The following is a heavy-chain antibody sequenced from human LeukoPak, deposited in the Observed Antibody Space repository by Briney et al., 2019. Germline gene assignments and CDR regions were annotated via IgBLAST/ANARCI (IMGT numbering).Heavy chain of an antibody. Sequence: PGGSLRLSCAASGFTFDDYAMHWVRQAPGKGLEWVSGISWNSGSIGYADSVKGRFTISRDNAKNSLYLQMNSLRAEDTAVYYCARDGPMIDYSELDYWGQGTLVTVSS. V-gene: IGHV3-9*01. CDR2: ISWNSGSI. CDR3: ARDGPMIDYSELDY. J-gene: IGHJ4*02. CDR1: GFTFDDYA. D-gene: IGHD4-11*01.